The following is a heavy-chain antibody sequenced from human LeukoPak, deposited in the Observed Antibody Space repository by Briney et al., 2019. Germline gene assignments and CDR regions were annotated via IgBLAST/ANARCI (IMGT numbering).Heavy chain of an antibody. D-gene: IGHD5-24*01. Sequence: ASVKVSCKASGGTFSSYPISWVRQAPGQGLEWMGGIIPLFGTANYAQKFQGRVTITTDESTSTAYMALSSLRSEDTAVYYCAREGEDGYNRGRGAFNIWGQGTMVTVSS. V-gene: IGHV1-69*05. CDR3: AREGEDGYNRGRGAFNI. J-gene: IGHJ3*02. CDR2: IIPLFGTA. CDR1: GGTFSSYP.